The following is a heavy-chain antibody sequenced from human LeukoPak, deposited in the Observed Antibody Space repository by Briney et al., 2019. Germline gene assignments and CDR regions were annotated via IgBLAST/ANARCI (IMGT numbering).Heavy chain of an antibody. V-gene: IGHV4-59*12. CDR2: IHYTGST. Sequence: SETLSLTCTVSGGSINSYYWSWIRQPPGKGLECIGYIHYTGSTNYNPSLKSRVTISVDTSKNQFSLQLNSVTPEDTAVYYCARDHSTPPHSSGWYWGGFDYWGQGTLVTVSS. CDR3: ARDHSTPPHSSGWYWGGFDY. J-gene: IGHJ4*02. D-gene: IGHD6-19*01. CDR1: GGSINSYY.